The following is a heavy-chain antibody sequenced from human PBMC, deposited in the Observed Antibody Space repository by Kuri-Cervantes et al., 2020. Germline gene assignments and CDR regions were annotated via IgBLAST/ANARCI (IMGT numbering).Heavy chain of an antibody. CDR3: ASAWGGAKGNDVALGFDP. V-gene: IGHV3-23*01. D-gene: IGHD1-1*01. CDR1: GFTFSSYA. J-gene: IGHJ5*02. Sequence: GGSLRLSCAASGFTFSSYAMSWVRQAPGKGLEWVSAISGSGGSTYYADPVKGRFTISRDNSKNTLYLQMNSLRAEDTAVYYCASAWGGAKGNDVALGFDPWGQGTLVTVSS. CDR2: ISGSGGST.